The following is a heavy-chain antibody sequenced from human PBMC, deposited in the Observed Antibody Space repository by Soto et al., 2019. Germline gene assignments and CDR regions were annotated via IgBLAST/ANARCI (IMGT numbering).Heavy chain of an antibody. D-gene: IGHD6-6*01. Sequence: VQLVESGGGLVQPGGSLRLSCAASGFTFSTYSTNWVRQAPGKGLEWVSYISTSSSTRYYADSVKGRFTISRDNAKNSLYLQMNSLRDEDTAVYYCARDPNYSSSSYFFDYWGQGTLVTVSS. CDR1: GFTFSTYS. CDR3: ARDPNYSSSSYFFDY. CDR2: ISTSSSTR. V-gene: IGHV3-48*02. J-gene: IGHJ4*02.